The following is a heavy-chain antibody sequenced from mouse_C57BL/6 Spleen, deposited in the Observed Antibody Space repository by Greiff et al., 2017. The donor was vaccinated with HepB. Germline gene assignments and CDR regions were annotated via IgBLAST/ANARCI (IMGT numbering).Heavy chain of an antibody. J-gene: IGHJ2*01. CDR1: GYSFTSYY. CDR3: AKDGYSNLFDY. CDR2: IYPGSGNT. V-gene: IGHV1-66*01. Sequence: VQLQQSGPELVKPGASVKISCKASGYSFTSYYIHWVKQRPGQGLEWIGWIYPGSGNTKYNEKFKGKATLTADTSSSTAYMQLSSLTSEDSAVYYCAKDGYSNLFDYWGQGTTLTVSS. D-gene: IGHD2-5*01.